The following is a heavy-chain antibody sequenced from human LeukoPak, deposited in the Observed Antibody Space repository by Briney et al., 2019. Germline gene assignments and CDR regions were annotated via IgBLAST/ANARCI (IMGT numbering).Heavy chain of an antibody. V-gene: IGHV1-18*01. D-gene: IGHD6-19*01. J-gene: IGHJ4*02. Sequence: ASVKVSCKASGYTFTSYGISWVRQAPGQGLEWMGWISAYAQKFQGRVTMTTDTSTSTAYMELRSLRSDDTAVYYCAKRSSPVAGCNDYWGQGTLVTVSS. CDR2: ISAY. CDR1: GYTFTSYG. CDR3: AKRSSPVAGCNDY.